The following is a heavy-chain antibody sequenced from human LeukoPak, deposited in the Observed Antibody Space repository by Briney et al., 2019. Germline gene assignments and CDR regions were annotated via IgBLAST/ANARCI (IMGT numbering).Heavy chain of an antibody. CDR3: ARSYSSSWLVDY. Sequence: HPGGSLRLSCAASGFTVSSNYMSWVRQAPGKGLEWVSVIYSGGSTYYADSVKGRFTISRDNSKNTLYLQMNSLSAEDTAVYYCARSYSSSWLVDYWGQGTLVTVSS. J-gene: IGHJ4*02. CDR2: IYSGGST. V-gene: IGHV3-66*01. D-gene: IGHD6-13*01. CDR1: GFTVSSNY.